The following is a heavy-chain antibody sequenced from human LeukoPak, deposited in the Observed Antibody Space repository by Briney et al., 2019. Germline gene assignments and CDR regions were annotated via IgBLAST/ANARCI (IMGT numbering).Heavy chain of an antibody. D-gene: IGHD3-3*01. V-gene: IGHV3-7*01. J-gene: IGHJ4*02. CDR2: IRQDGSEK. CDR3: ARQEW. Sequence: GGSLRLSCAVSGFMFSQHTMSWVRQAPGKGLEWVANIRQDGSEKYYVDSVKGRFTISRDNAKNSLYLQMNSLRVEDTAVYYCARQEWWGQGTLVTVSS. CDR1: GFMFSQHT.